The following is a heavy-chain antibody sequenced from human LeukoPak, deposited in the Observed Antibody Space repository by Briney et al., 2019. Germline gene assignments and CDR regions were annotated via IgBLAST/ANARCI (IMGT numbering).Heavy chain of an antibody. CDR1: GFTFSSYW. Sequence: GGSLRLSCAASGFTFSSYWMSWVRQAPGKGLEWVANINLGGSEKYYVDSVKGRFTISRDNAKNTLYLQMNSLRAEDTAVYYCAREGAGDFDYWGQGTLVTVSS. J-gene: IGHJ4*02. CDR2: INLGGSEK. V-gene: IGHV3-7*03. CDR3: AREGAGDFDY. D-gene: IGHD6-19*01.